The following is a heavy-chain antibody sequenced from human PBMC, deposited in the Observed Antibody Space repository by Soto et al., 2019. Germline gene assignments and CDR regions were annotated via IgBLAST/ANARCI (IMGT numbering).Heavy chain of an antibody. CDR1: GRTTSNVNEC. CDR2: IYDGGST. CDR3: ARGPSGDKVDY. J-gene: IGHJ4*02. Sequence: SETLSLTPTVSGRTTSNVNECRSWIRQSPDKGLEWIGHIYDGGSTYNNPSLNSRITISVDTSKNQFSLKLSSVSVADTAVYYCARGPSGDKVDYWGQG. V-gene: IGHV4-30-4*01. D-gene: IGHD7-27*01.